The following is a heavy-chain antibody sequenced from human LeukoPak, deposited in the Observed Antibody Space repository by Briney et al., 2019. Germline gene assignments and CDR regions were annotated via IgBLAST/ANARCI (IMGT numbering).Heavy chain of an antibody. V-gene: IGHV3-21*05. D-gene: IGHD4-17*01. CDR1: GLTFNNYS. Sequence: PGGSLRLSCAASGLTFNNYSMNCVRQAPGKGLEWISFITSSSSHIYYTDSVKGRFAISRDNAKNSLYLQMNSLRVEDTAVYYCAIGSPYGDYAFDIWGQGTMVTVSS. CDR3: AIGSPYGDYAFDI. J-gene: IGHJ3*02. CDR2: ITSSSSHI.